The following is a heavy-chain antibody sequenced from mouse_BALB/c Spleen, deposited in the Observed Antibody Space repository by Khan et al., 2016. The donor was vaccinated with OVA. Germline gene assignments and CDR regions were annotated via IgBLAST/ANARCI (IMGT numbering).Heavy chain of an antibody. Sequence: EVELVESGGGLVKPGGSLKLSCAASGFTFSDYYMYWVRQTPEQWLEWVATISDGGSYTYYLASVKGRFTISRDDAKNHLYLQMNSLKSEDTAMYYCARGFYGNPFAYWGQGTLVTVSA. J-gene: IGHJ3*01. D-gene: IGHD2-1*01. CDR2: ISDGGSYT. CDR3: ARGFYGNPFAY. V-gene: IGHV5-4*02. CDR1: GFTFSDYY.